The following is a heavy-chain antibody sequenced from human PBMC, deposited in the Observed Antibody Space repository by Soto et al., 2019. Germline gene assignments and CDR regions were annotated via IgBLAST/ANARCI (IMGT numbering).Heavy chain of an antibody. CDR2: IIPIFGTA. V-gene: IGHV1-69*13. CDR1: GGTFSSYA. Sequence: SVKVSCKASGGTFSSYAISWVRQAPGQGLEWMGGIIPIFGTANYAQKFQGRVTITADESTSTAYMELSSLRSEDTAVYYCAREGRYGEYFQHWGQGTLVTVSS. CDR3: AREGRYGEYFQH. D-gene: IGHD1-1*01. J-gene: IGHJ1*01.